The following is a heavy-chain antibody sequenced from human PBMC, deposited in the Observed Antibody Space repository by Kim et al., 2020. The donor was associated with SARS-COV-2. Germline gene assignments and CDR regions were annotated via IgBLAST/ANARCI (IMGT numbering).Heavy chain of an antibody. CDR3: ARAPDRGFGELLSRGYFDY. CDR1: GYTFTGYY. Sequence: ASVKVSCKASGYTFTGYYMHWVRQAPGQGLEWMGRINPNSGGTNYAQKFQGRVTMTRDTSISTAYMELSRLRSDDTAVYYCARAPDRGFGELLSRGYFDYWGQGTLVTVSS. D-gene: IGHD3-10*01. CDR2: INPNSGGT. J-gene: IGHJ4*02. V-gene: IGHV1-2*06.